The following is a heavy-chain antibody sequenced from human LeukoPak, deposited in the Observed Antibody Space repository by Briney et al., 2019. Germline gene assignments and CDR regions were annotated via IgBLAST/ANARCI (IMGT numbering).Heavy chain of an antibody. CDR3: AKAELYGSGSYYSYYFDY. CDR2: ISGSGGST. D-gene: IGHD3-10*01. Sequence: GGSLRLSCAASGFTFSNYAMGWVRQAPGKGLEWVSAISGSGGSTYYADSVKGRFTISRDNSKNTLYLQMNSLRAEDTAVYYCAKAELYGSGSYYSYYFDYWGQGTLVTVSS. V-gene: IGHV3-23*01. CDR1: GFTFSNYA. J-gene: IGHJ4*02.